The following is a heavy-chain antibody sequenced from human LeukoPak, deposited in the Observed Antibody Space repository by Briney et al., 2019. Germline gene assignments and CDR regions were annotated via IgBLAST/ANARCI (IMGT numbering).Heavy chain of an antibody. CDR3: ARRVLRRGYSGYGGLDY. CDR1: GGTFSSYA. CDR2: IIPIFGTA. J-gene: IGHJ4*02. D-gene: IGHD5-12*01. V-gene: IGHV1-69*13. Sequence: ASVKVSCKASGGTFSSYAISWVRQAPGQGLEWMGGIIPIFGTANYAQKFQGRVTITADESTSTAYMELSSLRSEDTAVYYCARRVLRRGYSGYGGLDYWGQGTLVTVSS.